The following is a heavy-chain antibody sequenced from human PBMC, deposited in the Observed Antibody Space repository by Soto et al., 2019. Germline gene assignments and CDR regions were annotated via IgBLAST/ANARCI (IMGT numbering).Heavy chain of an antibody. D-gene: IGHD2-2*01. CDR1: GFTFSDYY. CDR3: ARDGGEIIPAAIGGGYGMDV. J-gene: IGHJ6*02. V-gene: IGHV3-11*06. Sequence: PVGSLRLSGAASGFTFSDYYMSWISQAPGKGLEWVSYISSTSIYTNYADSVKGRFTISRDTAKNSLYLQMDSLTAEDTGVYYCARDGGEIIPAAIGGGYGMDVWGQGTTVTVSS. CDR2: ISSTSIYT.